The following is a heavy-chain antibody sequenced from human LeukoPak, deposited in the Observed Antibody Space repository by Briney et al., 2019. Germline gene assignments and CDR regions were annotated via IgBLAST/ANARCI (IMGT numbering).Heavy chain of an antibody. CDR3: ARVIITMVRGVIRGYAFDI. Sequence: SETLSLTCTVSGGSISSSSYYWGWIRQPPGKGLEWIGSIYYSGSTYYNPSLKSRVTISVDTSKNQFSLKLSSVTAADTAVYYCARVIITMVRGVIRGYAFDIWGQGTMVTVSS. D-gene: IGHD3-10*01. CDR1: GGSISSSSYY. J-gene: IGHJ3*02. CDR2: IYYSGST. V-gene: IGHV4-39*07.